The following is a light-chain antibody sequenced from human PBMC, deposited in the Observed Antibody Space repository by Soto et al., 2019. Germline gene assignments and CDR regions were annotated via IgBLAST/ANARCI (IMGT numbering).Light chain of an antibody. CDR2: WAS. CDR3: QQSSYAPFT. V-gene: IGKV4-1*01. CDR1: QSLLNSSNNKNY. Sequence: DIVMTQSPDSLAVSLGERATINCKSSQSLLNSSNNKNYLAWLQKKPVQPPKLLIYWASTRESGVPDRLSGSGSGTDFTLTTSSLQAEDVALYYSQQSSYAPFTFGPGTKVDIK. J-gene: IGKJ3*01.